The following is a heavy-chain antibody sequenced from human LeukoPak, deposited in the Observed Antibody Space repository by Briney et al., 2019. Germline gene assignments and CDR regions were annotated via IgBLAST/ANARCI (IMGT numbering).Heavy chain of an antibody. CDR3: ARVSYYYDSSGYYNWFDP. CDR2: INHSGST. CDR1: GGSFSGYY. J-gene: IGHJ5*02. V-gene: IGHV4-34*01. D-gene: IGHD3-22*01. Sequence: SETLSLTCAVYGGSFSGYYWIWLRQPPGKGLEWVGEINHSGSTNYNPSLKSRVTISVDTSKNHFSLKLSSVTAADTAVYYCARVSYYYDSSGYYNWFDPWGQGTLLTVSS.